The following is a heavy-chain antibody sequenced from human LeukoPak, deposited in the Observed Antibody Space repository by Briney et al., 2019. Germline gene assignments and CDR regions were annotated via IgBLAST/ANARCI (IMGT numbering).Heavy chain of an antibody. V-gene: IGHV4-39*01. Sequence: SETLSLTCTVSGGSISSSSYYWGWIRQPPGKGLEWIGSIYYSGSTYYNPSLKSRVTISVDTSKNQFSLKLSSATAADTAVYYCVSGLNYYYYYMDVWGKGTTVTVSS. CDR2: IYYSGST. CDR1: GGSISSSSYY. CDR3: VSGLNYYYYYMDV. J-gene: IGHJ6*03.